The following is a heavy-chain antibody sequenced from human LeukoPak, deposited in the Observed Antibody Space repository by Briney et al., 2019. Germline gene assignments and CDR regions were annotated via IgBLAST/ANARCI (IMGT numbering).Heavy chain of an antibody. Sequence: SETLSLTCTVSGGSISSGSYYWSWIRQPAGKGLEWIGRIYTSGSTNYNPSLKSRVTISVDTSKNQFSLKLSSVTAADTAVYYCAREEADLVDSMLNFDYWGQGTLVTVSS. CDR3: AREEADLVDSMLNFDY. V-gene: IGHV4-61*02. D-gene: IGHD2/OR15-2a*01. J-gene: IGHJ4*02. CDR2: IYTSGST. CDR1: GGSISSGSYY.